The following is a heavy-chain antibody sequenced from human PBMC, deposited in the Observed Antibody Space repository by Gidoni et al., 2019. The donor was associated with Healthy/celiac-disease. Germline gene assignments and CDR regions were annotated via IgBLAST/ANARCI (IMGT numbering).Heavy chain of an antibody. V-gene: IGHV3-11*01. CDR2: SSSSGSTI. Sequence: VQLVESGRGVVKPGGPLILSCAASVFTFSDYYMSWIRHAPGKGLGWVSYSSSSGSTIYYAYSVKGRCTISRDNAKNSLYLQMNSLRAEDTAVYYCARDHVWFGINDAFDIWGQGTMVTVSS. CDR3: ARDHVWFGINDAFDI. CDR1: VFTFSDYY. D-gene: IGHD3-10*01. J-gene: IGHJ3*02.